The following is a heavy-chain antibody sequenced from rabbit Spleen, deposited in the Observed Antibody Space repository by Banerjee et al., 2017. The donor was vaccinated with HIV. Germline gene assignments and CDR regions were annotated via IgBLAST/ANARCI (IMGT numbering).Heavy chain of an antibody. D-gene: IGHD6-1*01. CDR2: IYTTSGST. CDR3: ARDLENYAYTTYLDL. J-gene: IGHJ4*01. Sequence: QEQLVESGGGLVQPGGSLKLSCKASGIDFSSYFYMCWVRQAPGKGLELIACIYTTSGSTWYASWVNGRFTISRSTSLNTVDLQMTSLTAADTATYFCARDLENYAYTTYLDLWGPGTLVTVS. V-gene: IGHV1S43*01. CDR1: GIDFSSYFY.